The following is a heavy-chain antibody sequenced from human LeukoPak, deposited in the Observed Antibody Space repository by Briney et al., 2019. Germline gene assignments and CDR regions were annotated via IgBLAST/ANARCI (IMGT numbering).Heavy chain of an antibody. J-gene: IGHJ5*02. V-gene: IGHV4-30-4*01. D-gene: IGHD2-2*01. CDR3: AREKRQYGNWFDP. CDR2: IYYSGST. Sequence: SETLSLTCTVSGGSISSGDYYWSWIRQPPGKGLEWVGYIYYSGSTYYNPSLKSRVTISVDTSKNQFSLKLSSVTAADTAVYYCAREKRQYGNWFDPWGRGTLVTVSS. CDR1: GGSISSGDYY.